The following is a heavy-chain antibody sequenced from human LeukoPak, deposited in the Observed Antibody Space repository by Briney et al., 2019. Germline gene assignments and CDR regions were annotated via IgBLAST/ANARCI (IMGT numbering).Heavy chain of an antibody. CDR3: AKDLGWQLWLSGYFDY. CDR1: GFTFSTYG. CDR2: IRYDGSNT. V-gene: IGHV3-30*02. D-gene: IGHD5-18*01. Sequence: GGSLRLSCAASGFTFSTYGMHWVRQAPGKGLEWVAFIRYDGSNTYYADSVKGRFTISRDNSKNTLYLQMNSLGAEDTALYYCAKDLGWQLWLSGYFDYWGQGNLVTVSS. J-gene: IGHJ4*02.